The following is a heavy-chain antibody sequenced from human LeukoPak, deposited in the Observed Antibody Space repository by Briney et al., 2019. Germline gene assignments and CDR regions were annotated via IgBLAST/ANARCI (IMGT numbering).Heavy chain of an antibody. D-gene: IGHD5-12*01. J-gene: IGHJ4*02. Sequence: GGSLRLSCAASGFSFSSYAMSWVRQAPGKGLEWVSAISGGGGTTYYTDSVKGRFTISRDNSKNTLYLQMNSLRAEDTAVYYCAKDLSGGYDYFDYWGQRTLVTVSS. CDR1: GFSFSSYA. CDR2: ISGGGGTT. CDR3: AKDLSGGYDYFDY. V-gene: IGHV3-23*01.